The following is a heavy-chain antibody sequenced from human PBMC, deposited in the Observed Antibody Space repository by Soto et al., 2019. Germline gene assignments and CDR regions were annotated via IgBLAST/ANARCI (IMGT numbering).Heavy chain of an antibody. J-gene: IGHJ6*02. CDR2: ISPSTSHI. Sequence: EVHLVESGGGLVKPGGSLRLSCAVSGFTFSSCTMNWVRQAPGKGLEWVSSISPSTSHIYYTDSVKGRFTISRYNAKNSLFLQMNSMRAEDTGVYYCSGCSGGACHRNYGMDVWGQGTTVTVSS. CDR3: SGCSGGACHRNYGMDV. D-gene: IGHD2-15*01. CDR1: GFTFSSCT. V-gene: IGHV3-21*01.